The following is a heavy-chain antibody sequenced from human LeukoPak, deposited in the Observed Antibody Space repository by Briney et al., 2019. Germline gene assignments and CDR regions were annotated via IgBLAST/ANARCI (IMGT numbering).Heavy chain of an antibody. V-gene: IGHV3-7*01. CDR2: IKKTGSET. D-gene: IGHD2-15*01. J-gene: IGHJ4*02. Sequence: VGSLSLSCAASGFTFSSYWMRWVRQAPGKGLEWVAYIKKTGSETYYLDSVKGRFTITRDNARNSLLLQQNSLRAEDTAVYYRAREDGYCSGGNCYSYFDSWGQGTLVTVSS. CDR3: AREDGYCSGGNCYSYFDS. CDR1: GFTFSSYW.